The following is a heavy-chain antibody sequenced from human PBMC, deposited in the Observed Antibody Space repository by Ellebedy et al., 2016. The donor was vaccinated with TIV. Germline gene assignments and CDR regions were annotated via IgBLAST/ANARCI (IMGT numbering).Heavy chain of an antibody. J-gene: IGHJ5*02. V-gene: IGHV3-23*01. CDR1: GFTFSSYT. D-gene: IGHD3-3*01. CDR2: ISGGDGGSQ. CDR3: AKELTKSVTIFGVVIPNWFDP. Sequence: GGSLRLXCAASGFTFSSYTMSWVRQAPGKGLEWVSGISGGDGGSQYYRDSVKGRFTISRDSSDNTVSLQMNSLRAEDTAVYYCAKELTKSVTIFGVVIPNWFDPWGQGTLVTVSS.